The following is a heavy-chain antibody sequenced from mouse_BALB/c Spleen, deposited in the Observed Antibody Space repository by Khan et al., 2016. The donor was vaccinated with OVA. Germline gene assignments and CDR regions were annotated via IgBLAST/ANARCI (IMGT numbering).Heavy chain of an antibody. CDR3: ARSTYRYAFAY. Sequence: EVQLQESGPNLVKPSQTLSLTCSVTGDSITSGYWSWIRKFPGNKLEYMGYMIYTGYTYYNPSLKSRISITRHTSKNQYYLQLNSVTTEDTATYYCARSTYRYAFAYWGQGTLVTVSA. D-gene: IGHD2-14*01. CDR2: MIYTGYT. J-gene: IGHJ3*01. CDR1: GDSITSGY. V-gene: IGHV3-8*02.